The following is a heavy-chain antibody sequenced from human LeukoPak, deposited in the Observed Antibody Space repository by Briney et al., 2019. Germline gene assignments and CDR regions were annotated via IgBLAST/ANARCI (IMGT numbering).Heavy chain of an antibody. CDR3: ARGWDRDCTSTSCYIAYN. D-gene: IGHD2-2*02. J-gene: IGHJ4*02. V-gene: IGHV3-30*19. Sequence: GGSLRLSCTTSGFIFSDYGMHWVRQPPGKGLEWVAVISYDGSNKYYADSVKGRFTISRDNSKNTLYLQMNSLRAEDTAVYYCARGWDRDCTSTSCYIAYNWGQGTLVSVSS. CDR2: ISYDGSNK. CDR1: GFIFSDYG.